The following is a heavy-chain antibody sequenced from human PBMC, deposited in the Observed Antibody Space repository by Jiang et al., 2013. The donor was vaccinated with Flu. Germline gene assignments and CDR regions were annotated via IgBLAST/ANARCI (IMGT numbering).Heavy chain of an antibody. CDR1: GGSFSGHY. CDR3: ARHIRKSGWPKGGGYYFDY. CDR2: INHSGST. J-gene: IGHJ4*02. V-gene: IGHV4-34*01. D-gene: IGHD6-19*01. Sequence: LLKPSETLSLTCAVYGGSFSGHYWSWIRQPPGKGLEWIGEINHSGSTNYNPSLKSRVTISVDTSKNQFSLKLSSVTAADTAVYYCARHIRKSGWPKGGGYYFDYWGQGTLVTVSS.